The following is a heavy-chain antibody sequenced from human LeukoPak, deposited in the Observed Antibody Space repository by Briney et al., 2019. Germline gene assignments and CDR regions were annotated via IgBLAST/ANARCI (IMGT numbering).Heavy chain of an antibody. CDR1: GGSISSGGYY. CDR3: ARASYSGSYPYAFDI. Sequence: SETLSLTCTVSGGSISSGGYYWSWLRQHPGKGLEWIGYIYYSGSTYYNPSLKSRVTISVDTSKNQFSLKLSSVTAADTAVYYCARASYSGSYPYAFDIWGQGTMVTVSS. V-gene: IGHV4-31*03. D-gene: IGHD1-26*01. J-gene: IGHJ3*02. CDR2: IYYSGST.